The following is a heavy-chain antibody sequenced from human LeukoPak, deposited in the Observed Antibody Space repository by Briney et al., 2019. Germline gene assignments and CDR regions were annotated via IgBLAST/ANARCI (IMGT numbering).Heavy chain of an antibody. V-gene: IGHV3-48*02. J-gene: IGHJ4*02. D-gene: IGHD2-8*01. CDR1: GFTFSSYS. Sequence: GGSLRLSCAASGFTFSSYSMNWVRQAPGKGLEWVSYISSSSSTIYYADSVKGRFTISRDNAKNSLYLQMNSLGDEDTAVYYCARGPKMGPIDYWGQGTLVTVSS. CDR3: ARGPKMGPIDY. CDR2: ISSSSSTI.